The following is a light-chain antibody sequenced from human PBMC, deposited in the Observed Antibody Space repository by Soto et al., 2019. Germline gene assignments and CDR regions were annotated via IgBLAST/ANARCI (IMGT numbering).Light chain of an antibody. CDR2: KAS. CDR3: QHHNSYPLT. Sequence: DIQMTQSPSTLSGSVGDRVTITCRASQTISSWLAWYQQKPGKAPKLLIYKASTLKSGVPSRFSGSGSGTEFTLTISSLQPDDFATYYCQHHNSYPLTFGGGTKVDIK. V-gene: IGKV1-5*03. J-gene: IGKJ4*01. CDR1: QTISSW.